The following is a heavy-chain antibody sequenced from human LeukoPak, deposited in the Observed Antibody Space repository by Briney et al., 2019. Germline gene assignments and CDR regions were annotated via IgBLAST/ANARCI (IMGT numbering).Heavy chain of an antibody. J-gene: IGHJ4*02. D-gene: IGHD1-26*01. V-gene: IGHV3-64*01. Sequence: QAGGSLRLSCAASGFTFSSYAMSWVRQAPGKGLEYVSAISSNGDNTYYANSVKGRFTISRDNSKNTLYLQMASLRGEDTAVYYCARAPREGFSGSYHDYWGQGTLVTVSS. CDR1: GFTFSSYA. CDR3: ARAPREGFSGSYHDY. CDR2: ISSNGDNT.